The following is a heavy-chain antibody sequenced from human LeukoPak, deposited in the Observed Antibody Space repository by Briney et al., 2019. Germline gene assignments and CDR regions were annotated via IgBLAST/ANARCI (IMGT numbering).Heavy chain of an antibody. D-gene: IGHD6-19*01. CDR3: ARDLVYSSGWYAGELDH. J-gene: IGHJ4*02. CDR2: ISYDGSNE. V-gene: IGHV3-30*04. CDR1: GFAFSSDA. Sequence: PGGSLRLSCSASGFAFSSDAMHWVRQAPGRGLEWLAVISYDGSNEDCAESVRGRFTISRDNSKSTLFLQMNSLRPEDTGVYYCARDLVYSSGWYAGELDHWGLGTLVIVSS.